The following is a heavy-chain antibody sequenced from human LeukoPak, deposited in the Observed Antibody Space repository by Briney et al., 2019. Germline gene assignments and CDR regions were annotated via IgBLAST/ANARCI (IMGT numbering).Heavy chain of an antibody. CDR2: INHSGST. CDR1: GGSFSGYY. J-gene: IGHJ4*02. CDR3: ARDDSGSYNY. V-gene: IGHV4-34*01. D-gene: IGHD1-26*01. Sequence: TSKTLSLTCAVYGGSFSGYYWSWIRQPPGKGLEWIGEINHSGSTNYNPSLKSRVTISVDTSKNQFSLKLSSVTAADTAVYYCARDDSGSYNYWGQGTLVTVSS.